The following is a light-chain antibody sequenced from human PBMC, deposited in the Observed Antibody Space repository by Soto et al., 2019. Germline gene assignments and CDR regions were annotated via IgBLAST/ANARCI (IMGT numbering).Light chain of an antibody. V-gene: IGKV1-8*01. J-gene: IGKJ1*01. CDR2: KAS. CDR3: QQYNSYSRL. CDR1: QGISSY. Sequence: AIRMTQSPSSLSASTGDRVTITCRASQGISSYLAWYQQKPGKAPKLLIYKASSLESGVPSRFSGSGSGTEFTLTISSLQPDDFATYYCQQYNSYSRLFGQGTKVDIK.